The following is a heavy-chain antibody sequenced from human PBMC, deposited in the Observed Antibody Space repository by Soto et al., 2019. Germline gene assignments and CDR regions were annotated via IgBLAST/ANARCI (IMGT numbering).Heavy chain of an antibody. D-gene: IGHD2-15*01. J-gene: IGHJ6*02. CDR3: ARDCSGGSCYPGMDV. CDR1: GFNFNSYT. CDR2: ISSSGYI. V-gene: IGHV3-21*01. Sequence: GGSLRLSCAASGFNFNSYTINWVRQAPGERLEWLSSISSSGYIFSTDSVRGRFTISRDNAKNSVYLQINSLRAEDTAVYFCARDCSGGSCYPGMDVWGQGTTVTVSS.